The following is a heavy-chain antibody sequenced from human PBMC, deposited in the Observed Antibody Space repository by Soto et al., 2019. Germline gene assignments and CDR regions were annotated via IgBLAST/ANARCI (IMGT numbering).Heavy chain of an antibody. CDR2: ISGSGGST. CDR3: AKDTKRFLEWLLYRAACCYFDY. CDR1: GFTFSSYA. V-gene: IGHV3-23*01. J-gene: IGHJ4*02. Sequence: GGSLRLSCAASGFTFSSYAMSWVRQAPGKGLEWVSAISGSGGSTYYADSVKGRFTISRDNSKNTLYLQMNSLRAEDTAVYYCAKDTKRFLEWLLYRAACCYFDYWGQGTLVTVSS. D-gene: IGHD3-3*01.